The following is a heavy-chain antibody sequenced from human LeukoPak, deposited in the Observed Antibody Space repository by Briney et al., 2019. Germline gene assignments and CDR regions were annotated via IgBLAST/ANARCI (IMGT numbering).Heavy chain of an antibody. J-gene: IGHJ3*02. V-gene: IGHV3-74*01. D-gene: IGHD1-26*01. Sequence: GGSLRLSCAASGFTFSSYWMHWVRQAPGKGLVRVSRINSDGSSTIYADSVKGRFTISRDNAKNTLYVQMNSLRVEDTAVYYCARGGSPPEALGDAFDIWGQGTMVTVSS. CDR1: GFTFSSYW. CDR3: ARGGSPPEALGDAFDI. CDR2: INSDGSST.